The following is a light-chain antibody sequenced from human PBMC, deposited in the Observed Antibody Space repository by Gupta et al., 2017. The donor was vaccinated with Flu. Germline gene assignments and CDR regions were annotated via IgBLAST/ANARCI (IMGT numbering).Light chain of an antibody. Sequence: DIQMTHSPSSLSASVADRVTITRLESKSINYYLNWYQQRPGRAPKLLIYAASSLESGVPSRFSGSGSGTDFTLTISSLQPEDFAAYYCQQSYSTPKTFGRGTRLEIK. CDR1: KSINYY. CDR3: QQSYSTPKT. V-gene: IGKV1-39*01. CDR2: AAS. J-gene: IGKJ5*01.